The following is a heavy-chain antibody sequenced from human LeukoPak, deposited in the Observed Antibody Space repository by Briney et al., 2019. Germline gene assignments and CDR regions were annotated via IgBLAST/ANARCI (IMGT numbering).Heavy chain of an antibody. V-gene: IGHV3-74*01. J-gene: IGHJ6*02. Sequence: PGGSLRLSRAASGFPFSSYWMHWVRHVPGKGLLWVSRIKSDGSATIYADSVRGRFTISRDNAKNTLYLQMSGLRVEDTAVYHCASDSPYYGMDVWGQGTTVTVSS. CDR1: GFPFSSYW. CDR3: ASDSPYYGMDV. CDR2: IKSDGSAT.